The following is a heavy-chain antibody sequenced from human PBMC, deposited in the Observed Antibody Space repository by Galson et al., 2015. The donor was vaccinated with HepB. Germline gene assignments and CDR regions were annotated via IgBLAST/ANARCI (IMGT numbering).Heavy chain of an antibody. J-gene: IGHJ4*02. CDR3: ASSQLLLAPFDY. Sequence: SLRLSCAASGFTFSSYSMNWVRQAPGKGLEWVSSISSSSSYIYYADSVKGRFTISRDNAKNLLYLQMNSLRAEDTAVYYCASSQLLLAPFDYWGQGTLVTVSS. V-gene: IGHV3-21*01. D-gene: IGHD2-2*01. CDR1: GFTFSSYS. CDR2: ISSSSSYI.